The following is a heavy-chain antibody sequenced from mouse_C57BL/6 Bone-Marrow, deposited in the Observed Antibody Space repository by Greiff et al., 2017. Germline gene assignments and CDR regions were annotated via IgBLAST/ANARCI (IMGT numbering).Heavy chain of an antibody. CDR1: GYTFTSYW. V-gene: IGHV1-52*01. Sequence: QVQLKQPGAELVRPGSSVKLSCKASGYTFTSYWMHWVKQRPIQGLEWIGNIDPSDSETHYNQKFKDKATLTVDKSSSTAYMQLSSLTSEDSAVYYCARGTGDVYFDYWGQGTTLTVSS. CDR3: ARGTGDVYFDY. D-gene: IGHD3-3*01. CDR2: IDPSDSET. J-gene: IGHJ2*01.